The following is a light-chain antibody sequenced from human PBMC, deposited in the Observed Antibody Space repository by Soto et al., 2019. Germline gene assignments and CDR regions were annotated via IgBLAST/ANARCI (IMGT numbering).Light chain of an antibody. CDR3: QQYHTSPLT. CDR1: QSVSSSY. CDR2: GAS. Sequence: EIVLTQSPGTLSLSPGEGATLSCRASQSVSSSYLAWYQQKPGQAPRLLIYGASIRATGIPDRFSGSGSGTDFTLTISRLEPEDFALYYCQQYHTSPLTFGQGTKVDIK. J-gene: IGKJ1*01. V-gene: IGKV3-20*01.